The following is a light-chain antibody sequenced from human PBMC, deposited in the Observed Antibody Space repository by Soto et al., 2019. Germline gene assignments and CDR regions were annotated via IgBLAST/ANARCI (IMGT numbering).Light chain of an antibody. J-gene: IGLJ2*01. CDR2: EVS. CDR1: SSDVGGYNY. CDR3: CSYAGSNNLL. Sequence: QSALTQPPSASGSPGQSVTISCTGTSSDVGGYNYVSWYQQHPGKAPKLMIYEVSKRPSGVPDRFSGSKSGNTASLIVSGLQAEDEADYYCCSYAGSNNLLFGGGTQLTVL. V-gene: IGLV2-8*01.